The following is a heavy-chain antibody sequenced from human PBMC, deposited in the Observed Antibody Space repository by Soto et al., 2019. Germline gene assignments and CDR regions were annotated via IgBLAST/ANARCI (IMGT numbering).Heavy chain of an antibody. V-gene: IGHV4-59*02. Sequence: QLQLQASGPGLVKPSETLSLTCNVSGASVSHGYWSWIRQPPGKGLEWIGFMYFGGSFNYNPSLPCRATISVETSKNPFSMKLTSVTASDTAVYYCARSYYDSTGFAVDPWGQGTLVTVSS. CDR3: ARSYYDSTGFAVDP. CDR2: MYFGGSF. D-gene: IGHD3-22*01. J-gene: IGHJ5*02. CDR1: GASVSHGY.